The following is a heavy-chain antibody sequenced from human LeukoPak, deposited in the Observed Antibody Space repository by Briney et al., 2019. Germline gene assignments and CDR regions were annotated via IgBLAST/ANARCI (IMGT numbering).Heavy chain of an antibody. CDR1: GFTFSSYA. V-gene: IGHV3-30*04. D-gene: IGHD6-13*01. J-gene: IGHJ4*02. Sequence: GGSLRLPCAASGFTFSSYAMSWVRQAPGKGLEWVALISYDESNKYYADSVKGRFTISRDNSKNTLYLQMNSLRAEDTAVYYCARQSIPRYSSSWYYFDYWGQGTLVTVSS. CDR3: ARQSIPRYSSSWYYFDY. CDR2: ISYDESNK.